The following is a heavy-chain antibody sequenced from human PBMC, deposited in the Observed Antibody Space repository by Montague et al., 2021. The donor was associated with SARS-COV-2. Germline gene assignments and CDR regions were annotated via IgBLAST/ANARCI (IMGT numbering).Heavy chain of an antibody. CDR2: IYSGGST. V-gene: IGHV3-66*01. D-gene: IGHD3-22*01. CDR1: GFTVSSNY. J-gene: IGHJ4*02. Sequence: SLRLSCAASGFTVSSNYMSWVRQAPGKGLEWVSVIYSGGSTYYADSMKGRFTISRDNSKNTLYLQMNSLRAEDTAVYYCARGYYDSSGYYATVGVHWGQGTLVTVSS. CDR3: ARGYYDSSGYYATVGVH.